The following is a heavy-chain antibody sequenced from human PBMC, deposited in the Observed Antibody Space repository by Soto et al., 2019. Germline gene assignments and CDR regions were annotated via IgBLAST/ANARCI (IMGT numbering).Heavy chain of an antibody. Sequence: PGGSLRLSCAASGFTFSSYAMHWVRQAPGKGLEWVTVISYDGSNKYYEDSVKGRFTISRDNSKNTLYLQMNSLRAEDTAVYYCARGFGTTFGGVIVSYYFDYWGQGTLVTVSS. CDR1: GFTFSSYA. CDR2: ISYDGSNK. CDR3: ARGFGTTFGGVIVSYYFDY. V-gene: IGHV3-30-3*01. J-gene: IGHJ4*02. D-gene: IGHD3-16*02.